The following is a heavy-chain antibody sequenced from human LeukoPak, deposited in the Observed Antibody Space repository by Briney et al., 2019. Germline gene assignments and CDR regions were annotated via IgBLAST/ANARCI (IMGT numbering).Heavy chain of an antibody. CDR3: AGQYYDFWSGSYDDP. D-gene: IGHD3-3*01. V-gene: IGHV4-59*10. J-gene: IGHJ2*01. Sequence: TSETLSLTCAVYGGSFSGYYWSWIRQPAGKGLEWIGRIYTSGSTKYNPSLKSRVTMSVDTSKNQFSLKLTSVTAADTAVYYCAGQYYDFWSGSYDDPWGRGTLVTVSS. CDR1: GGSFSGYY. CDR2: IYTSGST.